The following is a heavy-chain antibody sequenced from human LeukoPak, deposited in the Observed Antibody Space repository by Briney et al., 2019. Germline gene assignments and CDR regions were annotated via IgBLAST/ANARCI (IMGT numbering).Heavy chain of an antibody. Sequence: PSETLSLTCAVYGGSFSGYYWSWIRQPPGKGLEWIGEINHSGSTNYNPSLKSRVTISVDTSKNQFSLKLSSVTAADTAVYYCARVGDLLAVAKNWFDPWGQGTLVTVSS. CDR3: ARVGDLLAVAKNWFDP. J-gene: IGHJ5*02. CDR2: INHSGST. CDR1: GGSFSGYY. D-gene: IGHD6-19*01. V-gene: IGHV4-34*01.